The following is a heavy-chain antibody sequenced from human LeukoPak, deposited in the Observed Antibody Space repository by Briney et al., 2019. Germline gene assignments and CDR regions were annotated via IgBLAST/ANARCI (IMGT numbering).Heavy chain of an antibody. CDR3: ARDRYCSSTSCPKADQYFQH. V-gene: IGHV1-69*13. Sequence: SVKVSCKASGGTFSSYAISWVRQAPGQGLEWMGGIIPIFGTANYAQKFQGRVTITADESTSTAYMELSGLRSEDTAVYYCARDRYCSSTSCPKADQYFQHWGQGTLVTVSS. J-gene: IGHJ1*01. CDR2: IIPIFGTA. CDR1: GGTFSSYA. D-gene: IGHD2-2*01.